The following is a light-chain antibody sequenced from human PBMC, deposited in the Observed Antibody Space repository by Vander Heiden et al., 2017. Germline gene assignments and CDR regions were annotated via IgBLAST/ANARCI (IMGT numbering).Light chain of an antibody. CDR2: EAI. V-gene: IGLV2-23*02. J-gene: IGLJ3*02. CDR1: SSDVGSYNL. Sequence: SALTQPPSVSGTPGQSLTIYCTGSSSDVGSYNLVSWYQQHPGKAPKLIIYEAIKRPAGVSDRFSATKSGNTASLTSSGLQVQDEADYYCFSYAGSRTFVVIGGGTKLTVL. CDR3: FSYAGSRTFVV.